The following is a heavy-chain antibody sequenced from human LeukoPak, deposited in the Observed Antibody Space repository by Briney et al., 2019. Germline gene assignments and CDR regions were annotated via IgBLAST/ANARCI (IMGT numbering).Heavy chain of an antibody. V-gene: IGHV3-7*01. CDR2: IKQDGSEK. CDR1: GFTFNNYW. CDR3: ARDFYDGFALDY. J-gene: IGHJ4*02. D-gene: IGHD2/OR15-2a*01. Sequence: GGSLRLSCAASGFTFNNYWMTWVRQAPGKGLEWVANIKQDGSEKLYVDSVKGRFAISRDNARNSLYLQMDNLRAEDTGVYYCARDFYDGFALDYWGQGTLVTVSS.